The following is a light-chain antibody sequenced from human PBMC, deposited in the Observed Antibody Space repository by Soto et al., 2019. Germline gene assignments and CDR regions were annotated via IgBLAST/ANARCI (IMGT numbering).Light chain of an antibody. V-gene: IGKV3-15*01. CDR3: QQYDNWLWT. J-gene: IGKJ1*01. Sequence: EIVMTQSPDTLSVSPGERATLSCRASQSLSSNLAWYQRKPGQAPRLLIYDVSTRAAGVPARFSGSGSGTEFTLTISSLQSEDFAVYYCQQYDNWLWTFGQGTKVEIK. CDR1: QSLSSN. CDR2: DVS.